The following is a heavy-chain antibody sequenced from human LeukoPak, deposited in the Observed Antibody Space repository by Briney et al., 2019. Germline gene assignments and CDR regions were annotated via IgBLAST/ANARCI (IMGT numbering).Heavy chain of an antibody. CDR1: GFTFSNYA. CDR2: ISGSGRTT. CDR3: AKAERFSGTKTPDY. D-gene: IGHD5-12*01. V-gene: IGHV3-23*01. Sequence: GGSLRLSCVASGFTFSNYAMSWVRQAPGKGLEWVSAISGSGRTTYYADSVKGRFTISRDNSKNTLYVQMNSLRAEDTAVYYCAKAERFSGTKTPDYWGQGTLVTVSS. J-gene: IGHJ4*02.